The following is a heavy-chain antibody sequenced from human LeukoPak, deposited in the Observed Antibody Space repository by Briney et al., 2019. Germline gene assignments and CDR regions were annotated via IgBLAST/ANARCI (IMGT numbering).Heavy chain of an antibody. CDR2: ISSSSSYI. CDR1: GFTFSSYS. J-gene: IGHJ4*02. D-gene: IGHD3-16*01. CDR3: ARDAGGVWGSYFDY. V-gene: IGHV3-21*01. Sequence: PGGSLTLSCAASGFTFSSYSMNWVRQAPGKGLEWVSSISSSSSYIYYADSVKGRFTISRDNAKNSLYLQMNSLRAEDTAVYYCARDAGGVWGSYFDYWGQGTLVTVSS.